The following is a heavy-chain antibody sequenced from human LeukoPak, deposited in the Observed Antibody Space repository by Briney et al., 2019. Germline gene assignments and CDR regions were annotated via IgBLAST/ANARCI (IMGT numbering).Heavy chain of an antibody. CDR2: INHSGST. CDR3: AIRGYSYGHPYYFDY. J-gene: IGHJ4*02. CDR1: GGSFSGYY. D-gene: IGHD5-18*01. Sequence: SETLSLTCADHGGSFSGYYWSWIRQPPGKGLEWMGEINHSGSTNYNPSLKSRVTISVDTSKNQFSLKLSSVTAADTGVYYCAIRGYSYGHPYYFDYWGQGTLVTVSS. V-gene: IGHV4-34*01.